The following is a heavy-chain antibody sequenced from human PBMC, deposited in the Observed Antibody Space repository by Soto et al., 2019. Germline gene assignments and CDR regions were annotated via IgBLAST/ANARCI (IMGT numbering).Heavy chain of an antibody. CDR2: ISGSGGST. D-gene: IGHD3-22*01. Sequence: GGSLRLSCAASGFTFSGYWMHWVRQAPGKGLEWVSCISGSGGSTYYTDSVKGRFTISRDDSKNTLFLQMNSLRAEDTAVYYCAKGQGYYFDATGYTFDYWGLGTLVTVSS. V-gene: IGHV3-23*01. J-gene: IGHJ4*02. CDR1: GFTFSGYW. CDR3: AKGQGYYFDATGYTFDY.